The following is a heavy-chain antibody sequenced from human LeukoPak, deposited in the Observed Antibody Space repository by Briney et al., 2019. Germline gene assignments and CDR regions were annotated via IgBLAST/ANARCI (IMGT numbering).Heavy chain of an antibody. CDR3: PRVDTAMAIDS. D-gene: IGHD5-18*01. CDR1: GGSISSYY. J-gene: IGHJ4*02. Sequence: SETLSLTCTVSGGSISSYYWSWIRQPPGKGLEWIGYIYYSGSTNYNPSLKSRVTISVDTSKNKFSLKLSSVTAADTAVYYCPRVDTAMAIDSWGQGTLVTVSS. CDR2: IYYSGST. V-gene: IGHV4-59*01.